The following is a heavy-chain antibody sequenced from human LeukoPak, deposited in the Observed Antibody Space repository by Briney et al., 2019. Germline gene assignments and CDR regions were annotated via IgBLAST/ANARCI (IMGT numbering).Heavy chain of an antibody. CDR1: GGSFSGYY. CDR2: INHSGST. Sequence: PSETLSLTCAVYGGSFSGYYWSWIRQPPGKGREWIGEINHSGSTNYNPSLKSRVTISVDTSKNQFSLKLSSVTAADTAVYYCAREGVYYYDSSGYYPLDYWGQGTLVTVSS. J-gene: IGHJ4*02. CDR3: AREGVYYYDSSGYYPLDY. V-gene: IGHV4-34*01. D-gene: IGHD3-22*01.